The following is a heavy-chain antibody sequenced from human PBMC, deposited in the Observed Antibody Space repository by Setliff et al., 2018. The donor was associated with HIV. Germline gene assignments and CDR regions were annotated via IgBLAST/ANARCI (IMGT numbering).Heavy chain of an antibody. Sequence: PSETLSLTCTVSGGSISSSSHYWGWIRQSPGKGLEWIGSIYYSGSTYYNSSLKSRVTIFVDTSKNQLSLKLRSVTAADTAVYYCARLGRGIAVAGYYRSPKNFDSWGQGTLVTVSS. V-gene: IGHV4-39*01. J-gene: IGHJ4*02. CDR2: IYYSGST. CDR1: GGSISSSSHY. D-gene: IGHD6-19*01. CDR3: ARLGRGIAVAGYYRSPKNFDS.